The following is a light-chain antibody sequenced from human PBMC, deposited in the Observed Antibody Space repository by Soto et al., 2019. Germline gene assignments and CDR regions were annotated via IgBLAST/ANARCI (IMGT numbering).Light chain of an antibody. CDR2: EGN. J-gene: IGLJ3*02. V-gene: IGLV2-23*01. Sequence: QSALTQPASVSGSPGQSITISCTGTSSNVGDYNLVSWYQQHPGKAPKLIIYEGNSRPSGVSSRFSGSKSGNTASLTISGLQAEDEGDYSCCSYAGIDTFVLFGGGTKLTVL. CDR3: CSYAGIDTFVL. CDR1: SSNVGDYNL.